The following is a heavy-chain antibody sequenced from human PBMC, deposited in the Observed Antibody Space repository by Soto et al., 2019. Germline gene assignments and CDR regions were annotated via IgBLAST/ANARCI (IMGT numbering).Heavy chain of an antibody. CDR3: ARRLYDTSGYRYFDY. V-gene: IGHV4-61*01. CDR2: VYHTGRT. D-gene: IGHD3-22*01. J-gene: IGHJ4*02. CDR1: GGSVSNKTYY. Sequence: PSETLSLTCSVSGGSVSNKTYYWSWIRQPPGKGLEWIGYVYHTGRTSYNPSLKSRVSISMDTSKNQFSLNLDSVTAADTAVYYCARRLYDTSGYRYFDYWGQGTLVTVSS.